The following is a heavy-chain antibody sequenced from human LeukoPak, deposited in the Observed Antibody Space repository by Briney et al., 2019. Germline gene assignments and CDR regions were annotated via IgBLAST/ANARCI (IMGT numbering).Heavy chain of an antibody. D-gene: IGHD6-19*01. V-gene: IGHV4-30-2*01. CDR1: GGSISSGGYY. Sequence: SETLSLTCTVSGGSISSGGYYWSWIRQPPGKGLEWIGYIYHSGSTYYNPSLKSRVTISVDRSKNQFSLKLSSVTAADTAVYYCARSAYLYSSGWYWFDPWGQGTLVTVSS. J-gene: IGHJ5*02. CDR2: IYHSGST. CDR3: ARSAYLYSSGWYWFDP.